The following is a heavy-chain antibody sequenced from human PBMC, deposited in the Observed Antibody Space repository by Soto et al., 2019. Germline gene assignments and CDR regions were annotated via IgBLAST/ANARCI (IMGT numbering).Heavy chain of an antibody. CDR3: VRWSYLDY. CDR2: ISGSDGKT. Sequence: PGGSPRLSCAASGFSFISYAMSWVRQAPGKGLEWVSTISGSDGKTFYADSVKGRFSISRDTSKNMLYLQMNNLRGDDTAVYYCVRWSYLDYWGQGTRVTVSS. V-gene: IGHV3-23*01. CDR1: GFSFISYA. J-gene: IGHJ4*02. D-gene: IGHD3-3*01.